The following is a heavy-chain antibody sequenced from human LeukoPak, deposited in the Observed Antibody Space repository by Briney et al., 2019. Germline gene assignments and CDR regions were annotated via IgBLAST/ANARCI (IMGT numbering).Heavy chain of an antibody. J-gene: IGHJ6*02. V-gene: IGHV4-39*07. Sequence: PSETLSLTCTVSGGSISSSSYYWGWIRQPPGKGLEWIGSIYYSGSTYYNPSLKSRVTISVDTSKNQFSLKLSSVTAADTAVYYCARAVMIVVVISPYYYGMDVWGQGTTVTVSS. CDR3: ARAVMIVVVISPYYYGMDV. CDR1: GGSISSSSYY. D-gene: IGHD3-22*01. CDR2: IYYSGST.